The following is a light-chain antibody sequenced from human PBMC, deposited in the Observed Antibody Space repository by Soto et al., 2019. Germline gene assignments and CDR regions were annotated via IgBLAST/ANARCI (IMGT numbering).Light chain of an antibody. CDR1: SSNIAGNT. CDR2: IND. Sequence: QSALTQPPSLSGTLGQRVTISCSGSSSNIAGNTVHWYQHLPGTAPKLLIYINDQRPSGVPGRFSASTSGTSASLAISGLQSDDEADYYCATWDDDLNAAVFGGGTQLTVL. J-gene: IGLJ7*01. CDR3: ATWDDDLNAAV. V-gene: IGLV1-44*01.